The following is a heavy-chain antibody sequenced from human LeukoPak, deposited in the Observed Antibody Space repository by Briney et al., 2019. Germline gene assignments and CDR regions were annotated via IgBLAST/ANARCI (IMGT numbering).Heavy chain of an antibody. V-gene: IGHV4-38-2*02. J-gene: IGHJ4*02. CDR3: ARLQISSSLDY. CDR2: IYYSGST. D-gene: IGHD6-6*01. Sequence: SETLSLTCTVSGYSINSGYTWGWIRQPPGKGLEWIGSIYYSGSTYYNPSLKSRVTISVDTSKNQFSLKLSSVTAADTAVYYCARLQISSSLDYWGQGTLVTVSS. CDR1: GYSINSGYT.